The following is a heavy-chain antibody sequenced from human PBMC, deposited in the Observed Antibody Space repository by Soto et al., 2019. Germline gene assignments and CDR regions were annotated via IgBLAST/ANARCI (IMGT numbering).Heavy chain of an antibody. J-gene: IGHJ6*03. CDR1: GYTFTSYG. V-gene: IGHV5-51*01. Sequence: KVSCKASGYTFTSYGISWVRQVPGQGLEWMGMIYPGDSDTRYSPSFQGQVTISADKSISTAYLQWSSLKASDTAMYYCARHPGGGYCSSTSCHRRYYYYMDVWGKGTMVTVSS. CDR3: ARHPGGGYCSSTSCHRRYYYYMDV. D-gene: IGHD2-2*01. CDR2: IYPGDSDT.